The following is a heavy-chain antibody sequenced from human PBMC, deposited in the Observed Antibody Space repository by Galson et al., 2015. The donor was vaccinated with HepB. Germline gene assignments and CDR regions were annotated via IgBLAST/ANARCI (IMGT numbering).Heavy chain of an antibody. CDR3: ARMGVVGPGYIVASHYYYYYGMDV. V-gene: IGHV1-69*10. CDR2: IIPILGIA. D-gene: IGHD1-26*01. Sequence: SVKVSCKASGGTFSSYAISWVRQAPGQGLEWMGGIIPILGIANYAQKFQGRVTITADKSTSTAYMELSSLRSDDTAVYYCARMGVVGPGYIVASHYYYYYGMDVWGQGTTVTVSS. J-gene: IGHJ6*02. CDR1: GGTFSSYA.